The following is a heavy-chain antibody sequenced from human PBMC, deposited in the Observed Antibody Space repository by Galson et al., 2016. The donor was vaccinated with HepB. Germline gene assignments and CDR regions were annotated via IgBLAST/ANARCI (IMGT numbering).Heavy chain of an antibody. CDR3: ARGSREKYIVVVPAARFDP. D-gene: IGHD2-2*01. V-gene: IGHV4-39*07. CDR2: MYYSGHT. CDR1: GGSISSRSYY. J-gene: IGHJ5*02. Sequence: SETLSLTCTVSGGSISSRSYYWGWIRQPPGKGLEWIGTMYYSGHTYYNPSLKGRVTISLDTSKNQFSLRQTSVTAADTAMYYCARGSREKYIVVVPAARFDPWGQGTLVTVSS.